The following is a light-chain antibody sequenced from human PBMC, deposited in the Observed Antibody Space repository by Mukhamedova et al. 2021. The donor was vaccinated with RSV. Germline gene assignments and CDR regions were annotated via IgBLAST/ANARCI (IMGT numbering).Light chain of an antibody. J-gene: IGKJ4*01. Sequence: WYQRRVHGKAPKLLIYLASTLERGVPSRFSGSGSGTDLTLTISSLQPEDFAIYYCLQDFTYPPIFGAGTTV. CDR3: LQDFTYPPI. V-gene: IGKV1-6*01. CDR2: LAS.